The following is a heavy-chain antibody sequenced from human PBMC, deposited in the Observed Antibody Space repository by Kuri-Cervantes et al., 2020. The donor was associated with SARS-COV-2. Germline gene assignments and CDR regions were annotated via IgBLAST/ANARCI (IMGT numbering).Heavy chain of an antibody. CDR3: ARDVLRFLEWLDYYYYYGMDV. Sequence: ASVKVSCKASGYTFTSYGISWVRQAPGQGLGWMGWISAYNGNTNYARKLQGRVTMTTDTSTSTAYMELRSLRSDDTAVYYCARDVLRFLEWLDYYYYYGMDVWGQGTTVTVSS. CDR2: ISAYNGNT. D-gene: IGHD3-3*01. CDR1: GYTFTSYG. J-gene: IGHJ6*02. V-gene: IGHV1-18*04.